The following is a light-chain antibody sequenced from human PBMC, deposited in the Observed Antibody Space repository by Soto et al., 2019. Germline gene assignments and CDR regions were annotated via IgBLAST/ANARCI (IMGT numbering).Light chain of an antibody. J-gene: IGKJ1*01. CDR3: HHYDSPVWT. CDR2: CAS. CDR1: QSVSDNH. V-gene: IGKV3-20*01. Sequence: EIVLTQSPGTLSLSPGERVTLLCRASQSVSDNHLNCYQQNPGQSPTLLIHCASGRAAGITAIFSGSGSRTDFTLTISRVEAEDFAVYYCHHYDSPVWTFGQGTKVEIK.